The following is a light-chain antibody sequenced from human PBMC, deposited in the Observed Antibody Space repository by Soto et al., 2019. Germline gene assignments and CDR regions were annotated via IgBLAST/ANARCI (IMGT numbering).Light chain of an antibody. CDR2: EVT. V-gene: IGLV2-14*01. CDR3: SSYTSASTLV. J-gene: IGLJ2*01. CDR1: SRDVGSYNF. Sequence: QSALTQPASVSGSPGQSITISCTGTSRDVGSYNFVSWYQHHPGKAPKLIIYEVTNQPSGVSNRFSGSESGNTASLTISGLQAEDEADYHCSSYTSASTLVFGGGTKLTVL.